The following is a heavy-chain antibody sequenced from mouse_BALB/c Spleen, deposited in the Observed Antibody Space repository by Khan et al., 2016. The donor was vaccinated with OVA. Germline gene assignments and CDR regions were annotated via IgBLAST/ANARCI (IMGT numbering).Heavy chain of an antibody. CDR2: INPSSGYS. CDR1: GYTFSVYW. CDR3: ARRSFYGGLWYVDV. D-gene: IGHD1-1*02. V-gene: IGHV1-7*01. Sequence: QIQLVQSGAELANPGASVKMSCKSSGYTFSVYWIYWLKQRPGQGLEWIGYINPSSGYSDYNQRFKDKATLTADKSSTTAYMQLSHLTTEDSGFYFCARRSFYGGLWYVDVWGAGTTVTVS. J-gene: IGHJ1*01.